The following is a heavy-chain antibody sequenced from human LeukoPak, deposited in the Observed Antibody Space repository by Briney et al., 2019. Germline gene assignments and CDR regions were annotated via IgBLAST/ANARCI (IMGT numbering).Heavy chain of an antibody. CDR3: AREPRDGDCKFDY. CDR1: GLTFSSYA. CDR2: ISYDGRYK. Sequence: SGGSLRLSCAASGLTFSSYAMHWVRQAPGKGLGWVAVISYDGRYKYYADSVKGRFTISRDDSKNTVYLQMSSLRAEDTAVYYCAREPRDGDCKFDYWGQGTLVTVSS. V-gene: IGHV3-30*04. J-gene: IGHJ4*02. D-gene: IGHD2-21*02.